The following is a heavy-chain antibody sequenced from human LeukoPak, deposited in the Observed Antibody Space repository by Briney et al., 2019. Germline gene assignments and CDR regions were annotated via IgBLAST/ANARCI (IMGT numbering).Heavy chain of an antibody. Sequence: GGSLRLSCAASGFTFSSYGMHWVRQAPGKGLEWVAFIRYDGSNKYYADSVKGRFTISRDNSKNTLYLQMNSLRAEDTAVYYCASAKHYDLWSGHKSGFDPWGQGTLVTVSS. CDR1: GFTFSSYG. D-gene: IGHD3-3*01. J-gene: IGHJ5*02. CDR2: IRYDGSNK. V-gene: IGHV3-30*02. CDR3: ASAKHYDLWSGHKSGFDP.